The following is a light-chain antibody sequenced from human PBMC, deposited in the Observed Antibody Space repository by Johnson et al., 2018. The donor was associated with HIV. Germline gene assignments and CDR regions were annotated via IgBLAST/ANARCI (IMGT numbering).Light chain of an antibody. Sequence: QSVLTQPPSVSAAPGQKVTISCSGSSSNIGKNYVCWYQQLPGTAPKLLIYDNNKRPSGIPDRFSGSRSGTSATLSITGLQTGDEADYYCATWDSSLSGGVFGTGTKVTVL. CDR1: SSNIGKNY. J-gene: IGLJ1*01. CDR3: ATWDSSLSGGV. CDR2: DNN. V-gene: IGLV1-51*01.